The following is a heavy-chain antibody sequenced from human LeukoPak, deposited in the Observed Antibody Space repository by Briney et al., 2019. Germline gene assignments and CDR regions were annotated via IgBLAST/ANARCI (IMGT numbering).Heavy chain of an antibody. Sequence: GGSLRLSCAASGFTFSSYSMNWVRQAPGRGLEWVSYISSSSSTTYYADSVKGRFTISRDNAKNSLYLQMNSLRAEDTAVYYCARARGGRGAFDIWGQGTMVTVSS. J-gene: IGHJ3*02. CDR3: ARARGGRGAFDI. CDR2: ISSSSSTT. V-gene: IGHV3-48*01. CDR1: GFTFSSYS. D-gene: IGHD4-23*01.